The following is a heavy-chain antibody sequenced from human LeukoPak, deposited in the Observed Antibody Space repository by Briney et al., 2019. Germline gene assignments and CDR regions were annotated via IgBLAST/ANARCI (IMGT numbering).Heavy chain of an antibody. CDR1: GFTFSSYE. Sequence: GGSLRLSCAASGFTFSSYEMNWVRQAPGKGLEWVSYISSSGSTIYYADSVKGRFTISRDNAKNSLYLQMNSLRAEDTAVYYCARYYDSSGYYFADGAFDIWGQGTMVTVSS. CDR2: ISSSGSTI. D-gene: IGHD3-22*01. V-gene: IGHV3-48*03. CDR3: ARYYDSSGYYFADGAFDI. J-gene: IGHJ3*02.